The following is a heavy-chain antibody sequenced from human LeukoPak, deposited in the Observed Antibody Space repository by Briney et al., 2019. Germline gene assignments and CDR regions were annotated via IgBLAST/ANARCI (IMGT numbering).Heavy chain of an antibody. Sequence: SVKVSCKASGGTFSSYAISWVRQAPGQGLEWMGGIIPIFGTANYAQKFQGRVTITTDESTSTAYMELSSLRAEDTAVYYCAKDPYCGGDCPFDYWGQGTLVTVSS. CDR1: GGTFSSYA. J-gene: IGHJ4*02. CDR2: IIPIFGTA. V-gene: IGHV1-69*05. D-gene: IGHD2-21*02. CDR3: AKDPYCGGDCPFDY.